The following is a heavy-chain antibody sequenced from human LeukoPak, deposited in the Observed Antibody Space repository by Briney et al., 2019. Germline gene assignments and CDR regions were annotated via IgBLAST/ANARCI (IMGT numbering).Heavy chain of an antibody. CDR3: ARRVNCSGGSCHSGRNWFDP. D-gene: IGHD2-15*01. V-gene: IGHV4-31*03. Sequence: PSQTLSLTCTVSGGSISSGGYYWSWIRQHPGKGLEWIGYIYYSGSTYYNPSLKSRVTISVDTSKNQFSLKLSSVTAADTAVYYCARRVNCSGGSCHSGRNWFDPWGQGTLVTVSS. J-gene: IGHJ5*02. CDR1: GGSISSGGYY. CDR2: IYYSGST.